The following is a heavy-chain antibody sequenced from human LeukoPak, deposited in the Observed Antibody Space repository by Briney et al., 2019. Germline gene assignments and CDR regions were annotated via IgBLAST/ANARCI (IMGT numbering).Heavy chain of an antibody. CDR1: GYTFTGYY. CDR3: AREPYGASSY. V-gene: IGHV1-2*02. CDR2: INPNSGGT. Sequence: ASVKVSCKASGYTFTGYYMHWVRQAPGQGLEWMGWINPNSGGTNYAQKFQGRVTMTRDTSVSTAYMELSRLRSDDTAVYYCAREPYGASSYWGQGTLVTVSS. D-gene: IGHD4/OR15-4a*01. J-gene: IGHJ4*02.